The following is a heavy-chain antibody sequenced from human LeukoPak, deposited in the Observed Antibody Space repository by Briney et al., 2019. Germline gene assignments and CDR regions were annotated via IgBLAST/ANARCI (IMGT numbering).Heavy chain of an antibody. J-gene: IGHJ4*02. Sequence: SVKVSCKASGGTCSSYAISWVRQAPGQGLEWMGGIIPIFGTANYAQKFQGRVTITTDESTSTAYMELSSLRSEDTAVYYCARHMGLYYYGSGALGFDYWGQGTLVTVSS. CDR3: ARHMGLYYYGSGALGFDY. CDR1: GGTCSSYA. D-gene: IGHD3-10*01. CDR2: IIPIFGTA. V-gene: IGHV1-69*05.